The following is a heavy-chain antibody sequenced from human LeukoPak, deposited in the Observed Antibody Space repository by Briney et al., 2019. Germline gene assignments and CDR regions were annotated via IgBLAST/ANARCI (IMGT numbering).Heavy chain of an antibody. D-gene: IGHD6-13*01. J-gene: IGHJ4*02. CDR2: ISSSSSYI. Sequence: GGPLRLSCAASGFTFSSYSMNWVRQAPGKGLEWVSSISSSSSYIYYTDSVKGRFTISRDNAKNSLYLQMSSLRAEDTAVYYCARVPIAAAETGHWGQGTLVTVSS. CDR1: GFTFSSYS. V-gene: IGHV3-21*01. CDR3: ARVPIAAAETGH.